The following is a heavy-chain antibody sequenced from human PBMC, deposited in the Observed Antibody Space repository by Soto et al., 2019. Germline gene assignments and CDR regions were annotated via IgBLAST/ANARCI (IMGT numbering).Heavy chain of an antibody. CDR3: ARGYYDSIGYYYSY. V-gene: IGHV1-18*01. J-gene: IGHJ4*02. CDR2: ISAYSGNT. CDR1: GYTFPSYS. D-gene: IGHD3-22*01. Sequence: ASVNVSCKASGYTFPSYSITWVRQAPGQGLEWMGRISAYSGNTNYAQKLQERVTMTTETSTSTAYMELRSLRSDDTAVYYCARGYYDSIGYYYSYWGKGNMVNVSS.